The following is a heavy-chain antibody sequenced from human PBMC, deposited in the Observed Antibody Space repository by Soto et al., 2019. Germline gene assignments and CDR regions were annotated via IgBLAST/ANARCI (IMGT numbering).Heavy chain of an antibody. CDR1: GYTLTTYG. CDR3: ARGTYFDY. V-gene: IGHV1-18*01. J-gene: IGHJ4*02. CDR2: ISADNDHT. D-gene: IGHD1-1*01. Sequence: QVQLVQSGAEVKKPGASVKVSCKAAGYTLTTYGVSWVRQAPGQGLEWVGWISADNDHTNYAQKFQGRGTMTTDTCTSTAYMELRSLRSDDTAVYYCARGTYFDYWGQGTLVTVSS.